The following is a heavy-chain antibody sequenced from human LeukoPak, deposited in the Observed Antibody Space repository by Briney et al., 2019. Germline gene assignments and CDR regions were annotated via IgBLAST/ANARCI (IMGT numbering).Heavy chain of an antibody. CDR2: IDGDGSSR. J-gene: IGHJ4*02. CDR1: GFTFTSYW. D-gene: IGHD6-19*01. CDR3: ARDRGGWPPGYFDY. Sequence: GGSLRLSCAASGFTFTSYWIHWVRQVPGKGLEWVSRIDGDGSSRSYADSVQGRFTISRDNSKNTLYLQMNSLRAEDTAVYYCARDRGGWPPGYFDYWGQGTLVTVTS. V-gene: IGHV3-74*01.